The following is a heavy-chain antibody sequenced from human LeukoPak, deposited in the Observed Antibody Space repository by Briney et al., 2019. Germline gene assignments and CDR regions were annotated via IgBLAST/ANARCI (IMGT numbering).Heavy chain of an antibody. CDR3: ARPFPGTTVEAFDY. Sequence: GGSLRLSCAASGFTFSSYWMSWVRQPPGKGLEWVANIKQDGSEKYYVDSVKGRFTISRDNAKNSLYLQMNSLRAEDTAVYYCARPFPGTTVEAFDYWGQGTLVTVSS. V-gene: IGHV3-7*01. CDR2: IKQDGSEK. J-gene: IGHJ4*02. D-gene: IGHD4-23*01. CDR1: GFTFSSYW.